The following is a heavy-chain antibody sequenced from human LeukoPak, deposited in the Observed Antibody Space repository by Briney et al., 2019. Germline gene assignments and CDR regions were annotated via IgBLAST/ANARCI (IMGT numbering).Heavy chain of an antibody. Sequence: SETLSLTCTVSGGSMSGYYWGWIRQPPGKGLEWIGYIYYSGSTTHNPSLKSRVTISVDTSKNRFSLKLSSVTAADTAVYYCARSLVRGVFKYWGQGTLVTVSS. V-gene: IGHV4-59*08. D-gene: IGHD3-10*01. CDR1: GGSMSGYY. CDR3: ARSLVRGVFKY. J-gene: IGHJ4*02. CDR2: IYYSGST.